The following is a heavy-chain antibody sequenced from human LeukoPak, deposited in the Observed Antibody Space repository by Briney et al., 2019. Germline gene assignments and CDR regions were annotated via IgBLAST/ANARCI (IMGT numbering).Heavy chain of an antibody. CDR3: ARDADSRLGFDP. CDR1: GYTFTSYY. CDR2: IKPSGGST. D-gene: IGHD3-16*01. V-gene: IGHV1-46*01. Sequence: ASVKVSCKASGYTFTSYYMHCVRQAPGQGREWMGIIKPSGGSTSYAQKFQGRVTMTRDMSTRTVYMELSSLRSEDTAVYYCARDADSRLGFDPWGQGTLVTVSS. J-gene: IGHJ5*02.